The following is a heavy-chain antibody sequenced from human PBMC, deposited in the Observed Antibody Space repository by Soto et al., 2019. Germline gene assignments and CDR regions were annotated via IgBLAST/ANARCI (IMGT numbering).Heavy chain of an antibody. J-gene: IGHJ4*02. CDR2: IYYSGST. V-gene: IGHV4-30-4*01. D-gene: IGHD6-6*01. CDR3: AREYSSSFFDY. Sequence: SETLSLTCTVSGGSISSGDYYWSWIRQPPGKGLEWIGYIYYSGSTYYNPSLRSRVTISVDTSKNQFSLKLSSVTAADTAVYYCAREYSSSFFDYWGQGTLVTVSS. CDR1: GGSISSGDYY.